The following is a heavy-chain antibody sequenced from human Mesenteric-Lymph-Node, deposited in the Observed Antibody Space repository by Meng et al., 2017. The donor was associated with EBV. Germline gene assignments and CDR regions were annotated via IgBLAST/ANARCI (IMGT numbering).Heavy chain of an antibody. CDR3: ARGFGSGYDLAFES. CDR2: IHYSGIT. J-gene: IGHJ4*02. D-gene: IGHD5-12*01. CDR1: GGSISSSGYY. Sequence: QVQLQESGPGLVKPSQTLSPTCAVSGGSISSSGYYWSWIRQPPGKGLEWIGYIHYSGITHYNPSLESRVTISVDTSKNQFSLNLSSVTAADTAVYYCARGFGSGYDLAFESWGKGTLVTVSS. V-gene: IGHV4-30-4*01.